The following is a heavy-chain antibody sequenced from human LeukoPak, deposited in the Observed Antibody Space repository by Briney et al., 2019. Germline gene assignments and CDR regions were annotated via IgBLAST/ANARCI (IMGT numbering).Heavy chain of an antibody. CDR2: IRGDAGST. D-gene: IGHD7-27*01. CDR3: ARVLAWGSGNYFDN. V-gene: IGHV3-20*04. Sequence: GGSLRLSCAASGFTFDAFGMTWVRQAPGKGLEWVSAIRGDAGSTGYADSVKGQFTISRDNAKNSLYLQMNSLRVEDTALYYCARVLAWGSGNYFDNWGQGTLVTVSS. CDR1: GFTFDAFG. J-gene: IGHJ4*02.